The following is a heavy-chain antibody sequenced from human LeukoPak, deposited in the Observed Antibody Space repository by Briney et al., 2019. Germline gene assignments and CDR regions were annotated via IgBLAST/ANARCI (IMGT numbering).Heavy chain of an antibody. CDR1: GYTFTNFY. CDR2: INPNDGST. V-gene: IGHV1-46*04. J-gene: IGHJ6*03. CDR3: ARGSYYYMDV. Sequence: VASVKVSCKASGYTFTNFYMHWVRQAPGQGLEWMGMINPNDGSTSYAQRLRGRVTMTRDTSTSTFYMELSTLRYGDTAIYYCARGSYYYMDVWGKGTTVTISS.